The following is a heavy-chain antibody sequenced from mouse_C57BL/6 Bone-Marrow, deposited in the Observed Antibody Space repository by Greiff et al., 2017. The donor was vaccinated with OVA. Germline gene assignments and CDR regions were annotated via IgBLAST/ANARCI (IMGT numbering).Heavy chain of an antibody. D-gene: IGHD1-1*01. Sequence: QVQLQQPGAELVKPGASVKMSCKASGYTFTSYWITWVKQRPGQGLEWIGDIYPGSGSTNYNEKFKGKATLTVDTSSSTAYMKLSSLTSEDSAVYYCARRYYGSSWYFDVWGTGTTVTVSS. CDR3: ARRYYGSSWYFDV. CDR2: IYPGSGST. J-gene: IGHJ1*03. CDR1: GYTFTSYW. V-gene: IGHV1-55*01.